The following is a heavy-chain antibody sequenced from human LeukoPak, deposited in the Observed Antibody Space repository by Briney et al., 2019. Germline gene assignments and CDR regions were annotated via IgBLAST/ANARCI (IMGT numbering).Heavy chain of an antibody. V-gene: IGHV3-23*01. CDR1: GFTFSSYA. CDR2: ISGSGGST. Sequence: GGSLRLSCAASGFTFSSYAMSWVRQAPGKGLEWVSAISGSGGSTYYADSVKGRFTISRGNSKNTLYLQMNSLRAEDTAVYYCAKERAYDFWSGYYTGIDYWGQGTLVTVSS. J-gene: IGHJ4*02. D-gene: IGHD3-3*01. CDR3: AKERAYDFWSGYYTGIDY.